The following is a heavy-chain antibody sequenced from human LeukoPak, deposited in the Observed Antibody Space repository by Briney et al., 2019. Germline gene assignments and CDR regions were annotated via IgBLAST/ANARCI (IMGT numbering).Heavy chain of an antibody. D-gene: IGHD2-15*01. Sequence: ASVKVSCKASGYTFTSYGISWVRQAPGQGLEWMGWISAYNGNTNYAQKLQVRVTMTTDTSTSTAYMELRSLRSDDTAVYYCARTGYCSGGSCGRDWFDPWGQGTLVTVSS. J-gene: IGHJ5*02. CDR1: GYTFTSYG. CDR2: ISAYNGNT. V-gene: IGHV1-18*01. CDR3: ARTGYCSGGSCGRDWFDP.